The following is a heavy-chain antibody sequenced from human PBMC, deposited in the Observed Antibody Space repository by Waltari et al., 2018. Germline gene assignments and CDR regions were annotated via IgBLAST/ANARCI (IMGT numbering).Heavy chain of an antibody. Sequence: QVQLQESGPGLVKPSQTLSLTCTVSGGSISSGSYYWSWIRQPAGKGLEWIGRIYTSGRTNDNPSLKSRVTISVDTSKNQFSLKLSSVTAADTAVYYCARERGGEGYCSSTSCQRAMGIDYWGQGTLVTVSS. J-gene: IGHJ4*02. V-gene: IGHV4-61*02. D-gene: IGHD2-2*01. CDR1: GGSISSGSYY. CDR3: ARERGGEGYCSSTSCQRAMGIDY. CDR2: IYTSGRT.